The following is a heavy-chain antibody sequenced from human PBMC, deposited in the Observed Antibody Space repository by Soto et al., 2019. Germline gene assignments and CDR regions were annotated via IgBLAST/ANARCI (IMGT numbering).Heavy chain of an antibody. CDR2: IYYSGST. Sequence: PSETLSLTCTVSGGSISSSSYYWGWIRQPPGKGLEWIGSIYYSGSTYYNPSLKSRVTISVDTSKNQFSLKLSSVTAADTAVYYCARIPPYYDILTGYFDYWGQGTLVTVSS. D-gene: IGHD3-9*01. CDR1: GGSISSSSYY. J-gene: IGHJ4*02. V-gene: IGHV4-39*01. CDR3: ARIPPYYDILTGYFDY.